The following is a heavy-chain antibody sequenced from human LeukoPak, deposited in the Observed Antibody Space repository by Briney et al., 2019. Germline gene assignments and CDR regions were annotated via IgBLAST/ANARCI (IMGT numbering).Heavy chain of an antibody. CDR2: ISYDGSSK. D-gene: IGHD6-19*01. CDR1: GFTFSGYG. Sequence: GGSLRLSCAASGFTFSGYGIHWVRQAPGKGLEWVAFISYDGSSKYYADSVKGRFTISRDNSKNTLYLQMNSLRAEDTAVYYCARDLIAVAAPSYWGQGTLVTVSS. J-gene: IGHJ4*02. CDR3: ARDLIAVAAPSY. V-gene: IGHV3-30*19.